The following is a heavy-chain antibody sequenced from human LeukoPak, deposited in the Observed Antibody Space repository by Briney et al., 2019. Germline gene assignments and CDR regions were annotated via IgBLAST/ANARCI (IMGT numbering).Heavy chain of an antibody. V-gene: IGHV3-21*01. CDR2: ISSSSSYI. J-gene: IGHJ4*02. CDR3: ARDHYYGSGSFNYFDY. D-gene: IGHD3-10*01. Sequence: GGSLRLSCAASGFTFSSYSMNWVRQAPGKGLEWVSSISSSSSYIYYADSVKGRFTISRDNAKNSLYLQMNSLGAEDTAVYYCARDHYYGSGSFNYFDYWGQGTLVTVSS. CDR1: GFTFSSYS.